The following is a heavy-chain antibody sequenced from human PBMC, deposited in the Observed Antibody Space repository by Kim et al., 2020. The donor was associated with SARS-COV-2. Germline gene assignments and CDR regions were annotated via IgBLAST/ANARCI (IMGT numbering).Heavy chain of an antibody. J-gene: IGHJ4*02. D-gene: IGHD2-15*01. CDR3: ARAGLNCSGGSCYSDYFDY. CDR1: GYTFTSYY. CDR2: INPSGGST. V-gene: IGHV1-46*01. Sequence: ASVKVSCKASGYTFTSYYMHWVRQAPGQGLEWMGIINPSGGSTSYAQKFQGRVTMTRDTSTSTVYMELSSLRSEDTAVYYCARAGLNCSGGSCYSDYFDYWGQGTLVTVSS.